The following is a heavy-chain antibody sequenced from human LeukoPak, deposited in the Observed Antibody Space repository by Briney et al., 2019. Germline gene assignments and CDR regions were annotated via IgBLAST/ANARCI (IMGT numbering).Heavy chain of an antibody. D-gene: IGHD6-19*01. CDR2: IYYSGST. CDR1: GGSFSGYY. CDR3: ARSYSSGWLSIPAPNWFDP. V-gene: IGHV4-31*11. J-gene: IGHJ5*02. Sequence: SETLSLTCAVYGGSFSGYYWSWIRQHPGKGLEWIGYIYYSGSTYYNPSLKSRVTISVDTSKNQFSLKLSSVTAADTAVYYCARSYSSGWLSIPAPNWFDPWGQGTLVTVSS.